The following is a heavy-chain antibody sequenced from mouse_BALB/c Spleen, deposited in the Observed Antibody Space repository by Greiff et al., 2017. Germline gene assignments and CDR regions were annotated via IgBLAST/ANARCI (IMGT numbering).Heavy chain of an antibody. D-gene: IGHD2-3*01. CDR1: GYSFTGYF. Sequence: VQLQQSGPELVKPGASVKISCKASGYSFTGYFMNWVMQSHGKSLEWIGRINPYNGDTFYNQKFKGKATLTVDKSSSTAHMELRSLASEDSAVYYCARWGGYSILDYAMDYWGQGTSVTVSS. J-gene: IGHJ4*01. CDR3: ARWGGYSILDYAMDY. CDR2: INPYNGDT. V-gene: IGHV1-20*02.